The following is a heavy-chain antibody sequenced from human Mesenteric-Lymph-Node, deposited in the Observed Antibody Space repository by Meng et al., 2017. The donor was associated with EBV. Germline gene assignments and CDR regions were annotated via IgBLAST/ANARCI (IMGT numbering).Heavy chain of an antibody. J-gene: IGHJ5*02. CDR2: INDSGNT. Sequence: WGGGLLKPAETLSLTCSVYGVSFSDYYWNWIRQSPGKGLEWIGEINDSGNTNYNPSLKSRVIISVDTSKNQFSLNLSSVTAADTAVYYCVRETLGYGGINWFDPWGQGTLVTVSS. CDR1: GVSFSDYY. CDR3: VRETLGYGGINWFDP. D-gene: IGHD4-23*01. V-gene: IGHV4-34*01.